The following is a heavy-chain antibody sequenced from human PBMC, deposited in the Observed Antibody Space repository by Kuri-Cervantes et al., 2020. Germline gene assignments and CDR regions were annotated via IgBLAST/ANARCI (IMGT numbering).Heavy chain of an antibody. J-gene: IGHJ4*02. V-gene: IGHV1-2*02. D-gene: IGHD3-22*01. Sequence: ASVKVSCKASGYTFTGYYMHWVRQAPGQGLEWMGWINPNSGGTNYAQKFQGRVTMTRDTSISTAYMELSRLRSDDTAVYYCTRDGGLYDSSDYWGQGTLVTVSS. CDR1: GYTFTGYY. CDR3: TRDGGLYDSSDY. CDR2: INPNSGGT.